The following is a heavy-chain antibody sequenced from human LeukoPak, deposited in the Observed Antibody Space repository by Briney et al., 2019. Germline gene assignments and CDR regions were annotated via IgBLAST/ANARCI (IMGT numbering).Heavy chain of an antibody. V-gene: IGHV4-4*08. Sequence: SETLSLTCSVSGGHIDSVYWNWIRQPPGKGLEWIGYIGNSGSTKYNPCLQSRITMSRDTSKKQFSLKLTSVTAADTAMYYCASGAGWLIDHWGQGTLVSVSS. CDR3: ASGAGWLIDH. J-gene: IGHJ4*02. D-gene: IGHD6-19*01. CDR2: IGNSGST. CDR1: GGHIDSVY.